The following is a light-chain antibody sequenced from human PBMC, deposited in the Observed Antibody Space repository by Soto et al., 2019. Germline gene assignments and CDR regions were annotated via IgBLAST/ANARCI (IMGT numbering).Light chain of an antibody. CDR3: QQYDSSPRT. V-gene: IGKV3-20*01. CDR2: GAS. CDR1: QSVSSSY. J-gene: IGKJ1*01. Sequence: EVVLTQSPGTLSLSPGERATLSCRASQSVSSSYLAWYQQKPGQAPRLLIYGASSRATGIPDRFSGSGSGTDFTLTISRLEPEDFAVYYGQQYDSSPRTFGQETKV.